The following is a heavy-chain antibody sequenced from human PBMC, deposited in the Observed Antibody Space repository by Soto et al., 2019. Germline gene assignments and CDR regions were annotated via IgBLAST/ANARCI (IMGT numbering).Heavy chain of an antibody. V-gene: IGHV3-23*01. Sequence: QAGGSLRLSCAASGFTFSSYAMSWVRQAPGKGLEWVSAISGSGGSTYYADSVKGRFTISRDNSKNTLYLQMNSLRAEDTAVYYCAKGYYYDSSGYSRGAFDIWGQGTMVTVSS. CDR1: GFTFSSYA. CDR2: ISGSGGST. J-gene: IGHJ3*02. D-gene: IGHD3-22*01. CDR3: AKGYYYDSSGYSRGAFDI.